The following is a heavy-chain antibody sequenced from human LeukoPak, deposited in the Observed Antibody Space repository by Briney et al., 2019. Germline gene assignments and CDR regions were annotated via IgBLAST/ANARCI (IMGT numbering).Heavy chain of an antibody. V-gene: IGHV4-59*08. CDR2: IYYSGST. CDR3: ARLPYGSSYYYYGMDV. CDR1: GGSISSYY. Sequence: SETLSLTCTVSGGSISSYYWSWIRQPPGKGLEWIGYIYYSGSTNYNPSLKSRVTISVDTSKNQFSLKLSSVTAADTAVYHCARLPYGSSYYYYGMDVWGQGTTVTVSS. J-gene: IGHJ6*02. D-gene: IGHD6-13*01.